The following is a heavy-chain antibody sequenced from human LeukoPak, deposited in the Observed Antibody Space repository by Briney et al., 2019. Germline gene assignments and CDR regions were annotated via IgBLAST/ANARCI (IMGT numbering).Heavy chain of an antibody. CDR1: GFTFSTYV. CDR2: ISGSGDNT. J-gene: IGHJ4*02. V-gene: IGHV3-23*01. Sequence: GRSLRLSCAASGFTFSTYVMSWVRQAPGKGLELVSSISGSGDNTYHADSVKGRFTIPRDNSKNTLYLQMNSLRAEDTAVYYCAARIAVTGSFDYWGQGTLVTVSS. D-gene: IGHD6-19*01. CDR3: AARIAVTGSFDY.